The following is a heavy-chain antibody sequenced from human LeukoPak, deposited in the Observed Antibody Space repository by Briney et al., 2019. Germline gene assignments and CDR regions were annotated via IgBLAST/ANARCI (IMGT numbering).Heavy chain of an antibody. J-gene: IGHJ4*02. CDR3: ARNVDITMIVVVPPGDY. V-gene: IGHV3-30*02. CDR1: GFTFSNFG. CDR2: IWFDGTKK. Sequence: GGSLRLSCAASGFTFSNFGMHWVRQAPGKGLEWVAFIWFDGTKKYYADSVKGRFTISRDNSKNTLYLQMNSLRPEDTAVYYCARNVDITMIVVVPPGDYWGQGTLVTVSS. D-gene: IGHD3-22*01.